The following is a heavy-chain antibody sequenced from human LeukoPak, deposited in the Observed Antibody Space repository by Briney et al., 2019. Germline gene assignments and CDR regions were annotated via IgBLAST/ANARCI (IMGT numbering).Heavy chain of an antibody. CDR3: ARSYYYHSSGYYYGDAIDI. D-gene: IGHD3-22*01. CDR1: GYSISSGYY. V-gene: IGHV4-38-2*01. J-gene: IGHJ3*02. Sequence: PSETLSLTCFVSGYSISSGYYWGWIRQPPGKGLEWIGSIYHSGSPYYNPSLKSRVTISVDTSKNQFSLRLSSVTAADTAVYYCARSYYYHSSGYYYGDAIDIWGQETMVTVSS. CDR2: IYHSGSP.